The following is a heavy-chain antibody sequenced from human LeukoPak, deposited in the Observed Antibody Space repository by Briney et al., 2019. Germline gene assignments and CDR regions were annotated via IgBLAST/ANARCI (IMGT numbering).Heavy chain of an antibody. CDR2: INPKGGGT. Sequence: ASVKVSCKASGYTFSDYYLHWVRQAPGQGLEWMGWINPKGGGTKNEQKFQGRVTLTRDTSISTAYMELTRLTSDDTAVYFCARGWDGYETYFDNWAQGTLVTVSS. CDR1: GYTFSDYY. CDR3: ARGWDGYETYFDN. D-gene: IGHD5-12*01. V-gene: IGHV1-2*02. J-gene: IGHJ4*02.